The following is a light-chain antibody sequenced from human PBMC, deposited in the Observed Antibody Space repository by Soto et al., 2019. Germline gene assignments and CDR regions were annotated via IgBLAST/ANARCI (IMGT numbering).Light chain of an antibody. CDR3: QQYNNCPLA. CDR2: DAS. J-gene: IGKJ5*01. V-gene: IGKV3D-15*01. CDR1: QSVSSSY. Sequence: EVMLTQSPCTLSLSTGERATLSCRASQSVSSSYLAWYQQKPGQAPRLLIYDASNRATGIPARFSGSGSGTEFTLIISSLQSEDIASYYRQQYNNCPLAFGQGTRLEI.